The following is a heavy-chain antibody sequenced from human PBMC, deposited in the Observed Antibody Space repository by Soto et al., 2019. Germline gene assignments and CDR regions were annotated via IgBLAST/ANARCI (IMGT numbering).Heavy chain of an antibody. CDR1: GGSISSYY. V-gene: IGHV4-59*01. CDR3: VRFKDTGFTSFDY. CDR2: IYYSGST. Sequence: SETLSLTCTVSGGSISSYYWSWIRQPPGKGLEWIGYIYYSGSTNYNPSLKSRVTISVDTSKNQFSLKLSSVTAADTAVYYCVRFKDTGFTSFDYWGQGTLVTVSS. J-gene: IGHJ4*02. D-gene: IGHD2-8*02.